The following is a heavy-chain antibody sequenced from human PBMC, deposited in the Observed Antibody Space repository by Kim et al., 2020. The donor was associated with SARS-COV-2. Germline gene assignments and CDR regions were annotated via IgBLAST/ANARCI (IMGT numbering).Heavy chain of an antibody. CDR2: IWYDGIKK. D-gene: IGHD3-3*01. CDR3: ATAVAFLEGRSCDY. J-gene: IGHJ4*02. Sequence: GGSLRLSCAASGFSFRDYGMNWVRQAPGKGLEWVAVIWYDGIKKYYGDSVKGRFSISKDSSQNMLYLQMNGLRDEDTAVYYCATAVAFLEGRSCDYWGQGTPVIVSS. V-gene: IGHV3-33*01. CDR1: GFSFRDYG.